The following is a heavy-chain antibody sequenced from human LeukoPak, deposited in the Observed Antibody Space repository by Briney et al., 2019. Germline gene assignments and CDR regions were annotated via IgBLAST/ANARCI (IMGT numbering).Heavy chain of an antibody. D-gene: IGHD6-6*01. Sequence: GGSLRLSCAASGFTFSSYAMSWVRQAPGKGLEWVSAISGSGGSTYYADSVKGRFTISRDNSKNTLYLQMNSLRAEDTAVYYCAKDRIAARPIYYYGMDVWGQGTTVTASS. CDR3: AKDRIAARPIYYYGMDV. CDR1: GFTFSSYA. CDR2: ISGSGGST. V-gene: IGHV3-23*01. J-gene: IGHJ6*02.